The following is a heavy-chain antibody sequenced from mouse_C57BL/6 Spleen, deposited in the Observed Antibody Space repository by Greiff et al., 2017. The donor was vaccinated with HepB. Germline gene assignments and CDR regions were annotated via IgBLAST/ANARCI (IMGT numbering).Heavy chain of an antibody. Sequence: EVQLQESAGGLVQPGSSMKLSCTASGFTFSDYYMAWVRQVPEKGLEWVANINYDGSSTYYLDSLKSRFIISRDNAKNILYLQMSSLKSEDTATYYCARSYSNWAMDYWGQGTSVTVSS. J-gene: IGHJ4*01. CDR2: INYDGSST. D-gene: IGHD2-5*01. CDR1: GFTFSDYY. CDR3: ARSYSNWAMDY. V-gene: IGHV5-16*01.